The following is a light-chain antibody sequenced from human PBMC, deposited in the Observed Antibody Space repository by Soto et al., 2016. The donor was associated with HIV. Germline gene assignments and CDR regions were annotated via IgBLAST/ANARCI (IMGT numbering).Light chain of an antibody. CDR1: QDIYNY. CDR3: LQDYNYPYT. CDR2: AAS. V-gene: IGKV1-6*01. Sequence: IQLTQSPSSLSGSIGDRVSITCRASQDIYNYLAWYQQKPGKLPTLLIFAASSLGSGVPLRFSGSGSGTDFTLTISSLQPEDSASYFCLQDYNYPYTFGQGTKLEIK. J-gene: IGKJ2*01.